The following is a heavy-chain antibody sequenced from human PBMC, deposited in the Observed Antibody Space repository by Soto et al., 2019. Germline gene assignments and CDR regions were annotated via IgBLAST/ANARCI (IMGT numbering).Heavy chain of an antibody. D-gene: IGHD3-16*02. V-gene: IGHV1-2*02. CDR1: GYTFTGYY. CDR2: INPDSGGT. CDR3: ARCMITFGGVIVFDY. J-gene: IGHJ4*02. Sequence: ASVKVSCKASGYTFTGYYMHWVRQAPGQGLEWMGWINPDSGGTNYAQKFQGRVTMTRDTSISTAYMELSRLRSDDTAVYYCARCMITFGGVIVFDYWGQGTLVTVSS.